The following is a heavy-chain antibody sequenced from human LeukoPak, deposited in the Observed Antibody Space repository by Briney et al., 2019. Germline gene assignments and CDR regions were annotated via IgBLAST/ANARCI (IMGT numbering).Heavy chain of an antibody. J-gene: IGHJ6*03. V-gene: IGHV3-23*01. Sequence: GGSLRLSCAASGFTFSSYAMSWVRQAPGKGLEWVSVITGSGTETNYANSAKGRFTISRDNSKNTLYLQMNNLRAEDTALYYCAKGPYRDSNYYMDVWGKGTTVTVSS. D-gene: IGHD3-16*01. CDR2: ITGSGTET. CDR3: AKGPYRDSNYYMDV. CDR1: GFTFSSYA.